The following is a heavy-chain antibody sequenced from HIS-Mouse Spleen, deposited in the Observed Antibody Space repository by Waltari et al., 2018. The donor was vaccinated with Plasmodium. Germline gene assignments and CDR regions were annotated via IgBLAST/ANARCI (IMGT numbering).Heavy chain of an antibody. CDR2: IYYSGST. J-gene: IGHJ3*02. Sequence: QVQLQESGPGLVKPSETLSLTCTVPGGSISIFYWSWIRQPPGKGLEWIGYIYYSGSTNYNPSLKSRVTISVDTSKNQFSLKLSSVTAADTAVYYCARVGRRIWGAFDIWGQGT. CDR3: ARVGRRIWGAFDI. D-gene: IGHD3-16*01. V-gene: IGHV4-59*01. CDR1: GGSISIFY.